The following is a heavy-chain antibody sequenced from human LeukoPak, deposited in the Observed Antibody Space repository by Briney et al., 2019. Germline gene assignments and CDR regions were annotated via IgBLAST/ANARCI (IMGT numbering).Heavy chain of an antibody. CDR1: GDSVSSNSAA. Sequence: PSQTLSLTCTISGDSVSSNSAAWNWIRQSPSRGLEWLGRTYYRSKWYNDYAVSVKSRITINPDTSKNQFSLQLNSVTPEDTAVYYCARDQGGYSSSPGEFDYWGQGTLVTVSS. V-gene: IGHV6-1*01. CDR3: ARDQGGYSSSPGEFDY. CDR2: TYYRSKWYN. D-gene: IGHD6-6*01. J-gene: IGHJ4*02.